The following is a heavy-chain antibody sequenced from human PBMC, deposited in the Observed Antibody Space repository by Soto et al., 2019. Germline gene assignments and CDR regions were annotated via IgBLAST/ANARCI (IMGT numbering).Heavy chain of an antibody. Sequence: SETRSLTCTVSGVSISSYYWSWIRQPPGKGLEWIGYIYYSGSTNYNPSLKSRVTISVDTSKNQFSLKLTSVTAADTAVYYCARRYGGNFDYWGQGTLVTVS. CDR1: GVSISSYY. CDR2: IYYSGST. CDR3: ARRYGGNFDY. J-gene: IGHJ4*02. D-gene: IGHD1-26*01. V-gene: IGHV4-59*01.